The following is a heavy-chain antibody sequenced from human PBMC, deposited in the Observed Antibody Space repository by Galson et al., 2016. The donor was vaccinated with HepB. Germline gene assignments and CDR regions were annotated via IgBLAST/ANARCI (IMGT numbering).Heavy chain of an antibody. CDR3: ARYSSAWSLDT. V-gene: IGHV3-30*03. Sequence: SLRLSCAASGFTFSSYGIHWVRQAPGKGLEWVAVVSYDGSDKYYADSVKGRFTISRDNSKGTLYLEMNSLRAEDTAIYYRARYSSAWSLDTWGQGTLVTVSS. J-gene: IGHJ5*02. CDR1: GFTFSSYG. CDR2: VSYDGSDK. D-gene: IGHD6-19*01.